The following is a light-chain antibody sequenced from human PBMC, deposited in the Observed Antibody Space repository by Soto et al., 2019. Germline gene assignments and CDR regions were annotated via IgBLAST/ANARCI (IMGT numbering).Light chain of an antibody. CDR3: QQYKT. J-gene: IGKJ1*01. Sequence: DIQMTQSPSSLSASVGDRVTITCQASQDIRTYLNWYQQRPGKAPKLLIYDATNLEAGVPSRFSGSGSGTDFTFTISSLQPEDIATYYCQQYKTFGQGTKVDIK. V-gene: IGKV1-33*01. CDR1: QDIRTY. CDR2: DAT.